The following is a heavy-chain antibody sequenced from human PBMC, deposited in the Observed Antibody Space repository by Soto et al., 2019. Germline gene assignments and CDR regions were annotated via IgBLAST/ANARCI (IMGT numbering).Heavy chain of an antibody. D-gene: IGHD3-10*01. CDR3: AHKRDVSRGFKY. V-gene: IGHV2-5*02. CDR1: GFSLSINGVA. CDR2: IYWDDDQ. J-gene: IGHJ4*02. Sequence: QITLKESGPTLVKPTQTLTLTCTFSGFSLSINGVAVGWIRQPPGQDLEWLALIYWDDDQRYNPSLKNRLTIXKXXSRNQVVLTMTNMDPVDTATYYCAHKRDVSRGFKYWGQGTLVTVSS.